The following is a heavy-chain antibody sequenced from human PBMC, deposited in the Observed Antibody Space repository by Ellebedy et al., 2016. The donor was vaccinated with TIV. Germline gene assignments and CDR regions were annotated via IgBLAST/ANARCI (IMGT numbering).Heavy chain of an antibody. Sequence: ASVKVSXKASGYTFTSYDINWVRQATGQGLEWMGWMNPNSGNTGYAQKFQGRVTMTRNTSISTAYMELSSLRSEDTAVYYCARCPVYCSGGSCTHDAFDIWGQGTMVTVSS. CDR2: MNPNSGNT. D-gene: IGHD2-15*01. V-gene: IGHV1-8*01. CDR1: GYTFTSYD. CDR3: ARCPVYCSGGSCTHDAFDI. J-gene: IGHJ3*02.